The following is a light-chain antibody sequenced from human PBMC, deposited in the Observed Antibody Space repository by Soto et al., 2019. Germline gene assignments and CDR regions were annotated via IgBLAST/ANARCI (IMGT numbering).Light chain of an antibody. V-gene: IGLV2-14*01. Sequence: QSALTQPASVSGSPGQSITISCTGTSSDVGGYNYVSWYQQHPGKAPKLMIYDVSNRPSGVSNRFSGSKSGNTASLTISGLQAEDEADSYCSSYTSPRVFGTGTKVTVL. CDR2: DVS. J-gene: IGLJ1*01. CDR1: SSDVGGYNY. CDR3: SSYTSPRV.